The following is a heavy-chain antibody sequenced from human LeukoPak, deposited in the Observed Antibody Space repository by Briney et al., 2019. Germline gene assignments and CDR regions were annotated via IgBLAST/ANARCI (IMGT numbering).Heavy chain of an antibody. J-gene: IGHJ4*02. CDR2: IKEDGSEK. V-gene: IGHV3-7*03. D-gene: IGHD6-13*01. CDR3: VTGGFQLGY. CDR1: GFTFNTYW. Sequence: GESLRLSCAASGFTFNTYWMTWVRQPPGKGLEWVANIKEDGSEKNYVGSAKGRFTISRDNAKNSLYLQMNSLRAEDTAVYYCVTGGFQLGYWGQGTLVTVSS.